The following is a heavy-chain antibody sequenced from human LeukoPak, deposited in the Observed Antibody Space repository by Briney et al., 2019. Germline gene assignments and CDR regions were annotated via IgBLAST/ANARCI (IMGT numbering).Heavy chain of an antibody. CDR3: ARGRYSYGYSLSPFDY. Sequence: SETLSLTCTVSGGSISSSSYYWGWIRQPPGKGLEWIGSIYYSGSNYYNPSLKSRVTISVDTSKNQFSLKLSSVTAADTAVYYCARGRYSYGYSLSPFDYWGQGTLVTVSS. J-gene: IGHJ4*02. D-gene: IGHD5-18*01. V-gene: IGHV4-39*07. CDR1: GGSISSSSYY. CDR2: IYYSGSN.